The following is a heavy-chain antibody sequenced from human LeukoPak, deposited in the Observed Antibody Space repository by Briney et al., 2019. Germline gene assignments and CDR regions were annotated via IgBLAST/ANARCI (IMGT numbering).Heavy chain of an antibody. D-gene: IGHD3-22*01. CDR1: GFTFSSYS. J-gene: IGHJ4*02. CDR2: INHSGGT. CDR3: ARAPYYYEAYYFDY. Sequence: PGGSLRLSCAASGFTFSSYSMNWVRQPPGKGLEWIGEINHSGGTNYNPSLKSRVTISVDTSKNQFSLKLSSVTAADTAVYYCARAPYYYEAYYFDYWGQGTLVTVSS. V-gene: IGHV4-34*01.